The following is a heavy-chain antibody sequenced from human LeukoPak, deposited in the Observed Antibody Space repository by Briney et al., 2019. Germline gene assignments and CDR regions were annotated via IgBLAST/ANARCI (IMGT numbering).Heavy chain of an antibody. Sequence: PSETLSLTCAVYGGSFSGYYWSWVRQAPGKGLEWVSVIYRSGSTYYADSVKGRFTISRDNSKNTLYLQMNSLRAEDTAVYYCARGYSGYDFGYWGQGTLVTVSS. V-gene: IGHV3-53*01. J-gene: IGHJ4*02. CDR2: IYRSGST. CDR3: ARGYSGYDFGY. CDR1: GGSFSGYY. D-gene: IGHD5-12*01.